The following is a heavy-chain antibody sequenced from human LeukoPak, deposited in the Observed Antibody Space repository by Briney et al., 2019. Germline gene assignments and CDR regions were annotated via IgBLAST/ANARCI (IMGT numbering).Heavy chain of an antibody. CDR2: ISGSGGST. CDR3: AKDGTYDYVWGSYLQNWFDP. V-gene: IGHV3-23*01. J-gene: IGHJ5*02. Sequence: GGCLRLSCAASGFTFNNYAMSWVRQAPGKGLEWVSAISGSGGSTYYADSVKGRFTISKDNSKKTLYLQMNSLRAEDTAVYYCAKDGTYDYVWGSYLQNWFDPWGQGIRVTVSS. D-gene: IGHD3-16*02. CDR1: GFTFNNYA.